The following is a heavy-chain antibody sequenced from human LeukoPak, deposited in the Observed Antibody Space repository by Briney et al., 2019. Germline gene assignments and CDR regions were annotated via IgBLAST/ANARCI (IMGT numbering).Heavy chain of an antibody. D-gene: IGHD3/OR15-3a*01. Sequence: GASVKVSCKASGYNFNNYAIHWVRQAPGQRFEWMGWINAGNSHTKYSQNFQGRITITRDSSASTVYMELSSLTSEDTAVYYCARGTWSARTVDYYLDYWGQGTLVTVSS. J-gene: IGHJ4*02. CDR1: GYNFNNYA. V-gene: IGHV1-3*01. CDR2: INAGNSHT. CDR3: ARGTWSARTVDYYLDY.